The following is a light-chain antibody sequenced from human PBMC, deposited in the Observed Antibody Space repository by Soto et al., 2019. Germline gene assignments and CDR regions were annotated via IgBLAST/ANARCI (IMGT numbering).Light chain of an antibody. CDR3: QQSYSTPFT. CDR1: QSISSY. Sequence: DIQMTQPPSSLSASGGDRVTITCRASQSISSYLNWYQQKPGKAPKLLIYAASSLQSGVPSRYSGSGSGTDFTLTISSLQPDDFATYYCQQSYSTPFTFGPGTKVDIK. J-gene: IGKJ3*01. V-gene: IGKV1-39*01. CDR2: AAS.